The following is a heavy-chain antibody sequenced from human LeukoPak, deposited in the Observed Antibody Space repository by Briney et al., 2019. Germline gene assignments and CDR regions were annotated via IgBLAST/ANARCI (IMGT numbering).Heavy chain of an antibody. Sequence: PGGSLRLSCAASGFTFSSYAMNWVRQAPGKGLEWVSAISGGGPTTYYGDSVKGRFTISRDNSKNTLYLQVNSLRAEDTAVYYCAKTVIDTTHFDCWGQGTLVTVSP. D-gene: IGHD1-1*01. J-gene: IGHJ4*02. V-gene: IGHV3-23*01. CDR2: ISGGGPTT. CDR1: GFTFSSYA. CDR3: AKTVIDTTHFDC.